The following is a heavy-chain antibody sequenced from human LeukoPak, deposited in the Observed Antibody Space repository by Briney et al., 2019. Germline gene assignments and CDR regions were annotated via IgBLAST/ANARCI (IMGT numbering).Heavy chain of an antibody. Sequence: PGGSLRLSCAASGFTFSSYWMHWVRQAPGKGLVWVSRINSDGSSTSYADSVKGRFTISRDNAKNTLYLQMNSLRAEDTAVYYCARAVDTAMENLDYWGQGTLVTVSS. CDR2: INSDGSST. V-gene: IGHV3-74*01. CDR3: ARAVDTAMENLDY. J-gene: IGHJ4*02. D-gene: IGHD5-18*01. CDR1: GFTFSSYW.